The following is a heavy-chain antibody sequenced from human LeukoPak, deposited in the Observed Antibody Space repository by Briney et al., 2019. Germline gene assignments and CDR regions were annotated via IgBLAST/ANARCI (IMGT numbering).Heavy chain of an antibody. J-gene: IGHJ4*02. CDR3: AREYSSSPYY. Sequence: SETLSLTCTVSGDSISSDYYWGWIRQPPGKGLEWIGSIYHTWRSYYKPSLKSRVTISVDTSKNRFSLNLNSVTAADTAVYYCAREYSSSPYYWGQGTLVTVSS. V-gene: IGHV4-38-2*02. CDR1: GDSISSDYY. CDR2: IYHTWRS. D-gene: IGHD6-6*01.